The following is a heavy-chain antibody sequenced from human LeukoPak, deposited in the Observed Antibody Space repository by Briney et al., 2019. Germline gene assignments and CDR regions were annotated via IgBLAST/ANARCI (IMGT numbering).Heavy chain of an antibody. Sequence: GGSLRLSCAASGFTFSSYSMNWVRQAPGKGLEWVSSISSSSSYIYYADSVKGRFTISRDNAKNSLYLQMNSLRAEDTAVYYCARASMVRGVIDRLDYWGQGTLVTVSS. CDR2: ISSSSSYI. V-gene: IGHV3-21*01. CDR3: ARASMVRGVIDRLDY. D-gene: IGHD3-10*01. J-gene: IGHJ4*02. CDR1: GFTFSSYS.